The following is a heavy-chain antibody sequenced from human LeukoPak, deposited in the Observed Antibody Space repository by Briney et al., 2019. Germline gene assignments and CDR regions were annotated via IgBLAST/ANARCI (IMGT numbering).Heavy chain of an antibody. CDR3: AKSSAHRQYYYGMDV. Sequence: GGSLRLSCAASGFIFSSYGMHWVRQAPGRGLAWVAVISYDGSNKYYADSVKGLFTISRDNSKSTLYLQMNSLRAEDTAVYYCAKSSAHRQYYYGMDVWGKGTTVTVSS. CDR1: GFIFSSYG. CDR2: ISYDGSNK. V-gene: IGHV3-30*18. J-gene: IGHJ6*04. D-gene: IGHD6-19*01.